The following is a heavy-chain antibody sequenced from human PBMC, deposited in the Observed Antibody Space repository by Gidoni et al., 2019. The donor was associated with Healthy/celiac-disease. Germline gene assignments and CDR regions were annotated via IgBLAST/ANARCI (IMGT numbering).Heavy chain of an antibody. CDR1: GGSISSSSYY. V-gene: IGHV4-39*01. J-gene: IGHJ4*02. Sequence: QLQLQESGPGLVKPSETLSLTCTVSGGSISSSSYYWGWIRQPPGKGLEWIGSIYYSGSTYYNPSLKSRVTISVDTSKNQFSLKLSSVTAADTAVYYCARRESDEAYEDYWGQGTLVTVSS. CDR3: ARRESDEAYEDY. D-gene: IGHD3-3*01. CDR2: IYYSGST.